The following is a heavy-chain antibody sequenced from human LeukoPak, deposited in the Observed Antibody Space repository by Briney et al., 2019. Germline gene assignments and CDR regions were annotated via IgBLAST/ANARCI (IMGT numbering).Heavy chain of an antibody. J-gene: IGHJ4*02. CDR3: ARDRGVPRPYYFDQ. D-gene: IGHD3-10*01. Sequence: SETLSLTCTVSGGSVRSSSYYWGCIRQPPGKVLEWIGSVHYNGSTCYNPSLGGRVIMSIDTSKNQFSLKLTSVTAADTAMYYCARDRGVPRPYYFDQWGQGTLVTVFS. CDR1: GGSVRSSSYY. CDR2: VHYNGST. V-gene: IGHV4-39*07.